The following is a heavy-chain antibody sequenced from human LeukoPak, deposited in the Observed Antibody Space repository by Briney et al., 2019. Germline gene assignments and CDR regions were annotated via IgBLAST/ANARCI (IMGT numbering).Heavy chain of an antibody. CDR1: GFTFSSYA. V-gene: IGHV3-23*01. CDR3: AKRVTTVEPSVVDV. CDR2: IGGGGCCA. D-gene: IGHD4-23*01. Sequence: GGSLRLSCAASGFTFSSYAMTWVRQAPGKGLEWLSAIGGGGCCASYPDSVKGRFTISRDNSKNTLYLQMNSLRVEDTAVYYCAKRVTTVEPSVVDVWGQGTAVTVSS. J-gene: IGHJ6*02.